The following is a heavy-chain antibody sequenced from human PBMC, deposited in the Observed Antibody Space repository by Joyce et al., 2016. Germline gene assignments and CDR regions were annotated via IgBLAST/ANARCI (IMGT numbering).Heavy chain of an antibody. J-gene: IGHJ4*02. D-gene: IGHD4-17*01. V-gene: IGHV1-2*02. CDR1: GYTFFAYD. CDR2: VNPKTGGT. CDR3: ARKSVTLGY. Sequence: QVQLVQSGAEVKKPGASVTISCKTSGYTFFAYDMHWGRQAPGQGVEWVGRVNPKTGGTDYAQKFKGRVTVTSDTAITTVYMELNDLRSDDTAVYFCARKSVTLGYWGQGTLVTVSS.